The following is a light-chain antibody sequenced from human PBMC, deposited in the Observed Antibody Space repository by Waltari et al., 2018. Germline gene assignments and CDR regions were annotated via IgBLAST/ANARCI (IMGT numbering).Light chain of an antibody. Sequence: EIVFTQSPATLSLSLGQRAPLSCRASHSCSCYLAWYQQRPGQAPRLLIYDASNRAPGIPARFSGSGSETDFTLTISSLEPEDSAVYYCQQRRNWPLTFGGGTKVEIK. CDR1: HSCSCY. J-gene: IGKJ4*01. CDR2: DAS. V-gene: IGKV3-11*01. CDR3: QQRRNWPLT.